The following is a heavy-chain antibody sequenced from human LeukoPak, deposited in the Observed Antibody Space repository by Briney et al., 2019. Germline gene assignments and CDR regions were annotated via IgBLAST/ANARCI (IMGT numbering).Heavy chain of an antibody. Sequence: PGGSLRLSCAASGFTFSSYWMHWVRQAPGKELVWVSRINSNGSSTSYADSVKGRFTISRDNAKNTLYLQMNSLRAEDTAVYYCARDQWLSWYFDLWGRGTLVTVSS. CDR3: ARDQWLSWYFDL. CDR2: INSNGSST. CDR1: GFTFSSYW. D-gene: IGHD6-19*01. J-gene: IGHJ2*01. V-gene: IGHV3-74*01.